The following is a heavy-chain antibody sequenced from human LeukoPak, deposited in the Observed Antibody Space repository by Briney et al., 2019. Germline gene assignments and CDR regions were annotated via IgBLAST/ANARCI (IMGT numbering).Heavy chain of an antibody. CDR1: GYTFTSYA. CDR3: ARASEGGATPAADY. Sequence: ASVKASCKASGYTFTSYAMHWVRQAPGQRLEWMGWINAGNGNTKYSQKFQGRVTITRDTSASTAYMELSSLRSEDTAVYYCARASEGGATPAADYWGQGTLVTVSS. V-gene: IGHV1-3*01. D-gene: IGHD1-26*01. CDR2: INAGNGNT. J-gene: IGHJ4*02.